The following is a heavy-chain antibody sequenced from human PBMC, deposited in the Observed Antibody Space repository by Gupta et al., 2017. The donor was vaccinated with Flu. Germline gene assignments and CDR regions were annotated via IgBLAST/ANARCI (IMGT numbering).Heavy chain of an antibody. CDR1: GGSFSGYY. CDR2: LNHRGST. D-gene: IGHD2-2*01. V-gene: IGHV4-34*01. Sequence: QVQLQQWGAGLLKPSETLSLTCAVYGGSFSGYYWSWIRQAPGEGLEWIGELNHRGSTNYNPSLKSRVTILVDTSKNQFSLKLSSVTAADTAVYYCATRRIVVVPAGIDYWGQGTLVTVSS. J-gene: IGHJ4*02. CDR3: ATRRIVVVPAGIDY.